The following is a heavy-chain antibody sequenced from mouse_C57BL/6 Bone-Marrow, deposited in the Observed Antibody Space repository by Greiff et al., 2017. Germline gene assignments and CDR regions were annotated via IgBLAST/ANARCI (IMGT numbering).Heavy chain of an antibody. CDR3: ARSGPLGRSFDY. CDR2: ISPTSGRT. CDR1: GYTFTSYW. Sequence: QVQLQQSGAELVKPGASVKMSCKASGYTFTSYWITWVKQRPGQGLEWIGDISPTSGRTNYNEKFKSKAILTVDTSSNTAYMQLSSLTSEDSAVFYCARSGPLGRSFDYWGQGTTLTVSS. J-gene: IGHJ2*01. D-gene: IGHD4-1*01. V-gene: IGHV1-55*01.